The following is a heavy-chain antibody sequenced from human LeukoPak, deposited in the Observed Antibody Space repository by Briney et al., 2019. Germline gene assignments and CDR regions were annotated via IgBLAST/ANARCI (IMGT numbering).Heavy chain of an antibody. J-gene: IGHJ4*02. D-gene: IGHD3-22*01. Sequence: SETLSLTCTVSGGSISSYYWSWIRQPPGKGLEWIGYIYYSGSTNYNPSLKSRVTISVDTSKNQFSLKLSSVTAADTAVYYCARPLYYYDDNAPRALYYWGQGTLVTVSS. CDR3: ARPLYYYDDNAPRALYY. V-gene: IGHV4-59*01. CDR2: IYYSGST. CDR1: GGSISSYY.